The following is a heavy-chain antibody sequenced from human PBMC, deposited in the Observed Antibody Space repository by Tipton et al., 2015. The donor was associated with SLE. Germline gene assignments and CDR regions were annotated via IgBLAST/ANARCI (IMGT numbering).Heavy chain of an antibody. V-gene: IGHV4-34*01. D-gene: IGHD2-2*03. CDR3: ARVAGWIEDAFDI. CDR2: IYYSGST. Sequence: GLVKPSETLSLTCAVYGGSFSGYYWSWIRQPPGKGLEWIGNIYYSGSTYYNPSLKSRVTISVDTSKNQFSLKLSSVTAADTAVYYCARVAGWIEDAFDIWGQGTMVTVSS. CDR1: GGSFSGYY. J-gene: IGHJ3*02.